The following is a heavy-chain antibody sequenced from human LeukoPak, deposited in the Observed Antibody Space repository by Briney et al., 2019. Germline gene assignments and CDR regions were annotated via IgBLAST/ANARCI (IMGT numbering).Heavy chain of an antibody. V-gene: IGHV3-30-3*01. CDR1: GFTFSSYA. Sequence: GRSLRLSCAASGFTFSSYAMHWVRQAPGKGLEWVAVISYDGSNKYYADSVKGRFTISRDNSKNTLYLQMNSLRAEDTAVYYCWGMGELSLSGAFDTWGQGTMVTVSS. CDR3: WGMGELSLSGAFDT. D-gene: IGHD3-16*02. CDR2: ISYDGSNK. J-gene: IGHJ3*02.